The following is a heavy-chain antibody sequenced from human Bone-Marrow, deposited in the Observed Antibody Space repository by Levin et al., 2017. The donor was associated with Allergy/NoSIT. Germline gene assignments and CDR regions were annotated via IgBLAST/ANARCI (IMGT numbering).Heavy chain of an antibody. V-gene: IGHV3-30*18. Sequence: PGGSLRLSCAASGIALTNYGMHWVRQAPGKGLEWVATISHDENFKSYADSVKGRFTTSRDISKNTLYLQLNSLGVEDTAVYYCAKEDCIGGSCLGGGVWGKGTTVTVSS. CDR2: ISHDENFK. D-gene: IGHD2-15*01. CDR1: GIALTNYG. CDR3: AKEDCIGGSCLGGGV. J-gene: IGHJ6*04.